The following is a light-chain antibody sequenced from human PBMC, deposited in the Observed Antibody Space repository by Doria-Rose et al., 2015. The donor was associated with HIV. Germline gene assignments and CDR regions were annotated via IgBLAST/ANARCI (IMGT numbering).Light chain of an antibody. Sequence: LTQSPGTLSLSPGERATLSCRASQSFSSTYLAWYQQKPGQAPSLVIYDGSTRATGIPDRFSASGSGTDFTLTINRLEPEDFAPYYCHQYGTSWTFGQGTKVEI. CDR3: HQYGTSWT. V-gene: IGKV3-20*01. J-gene: IGKJ1*01. CDR2: DGS. CDR1: QSFSSTY.